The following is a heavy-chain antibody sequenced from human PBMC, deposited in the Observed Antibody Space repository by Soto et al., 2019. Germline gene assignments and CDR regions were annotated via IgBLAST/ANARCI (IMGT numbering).Heavy chain of an antibody. D-gene: IGHD6-25*01. V-gene: IGHV4-34*01. CDR2: INHSGGT. J-gene: IGHJ4*02. Sequence: SETLSLTCAVYGGSFSGYYWSWIRQPPGKGLEWIGEINHSGGTNYNPSLKSRVTISVDTSKNQFSLKLSSVTAADTAVYYCARCGRPRKPTDYWGQGTLVTVFS. CDR1: GGSFSGYY. CDR3: ARCGRPRKPTDY.